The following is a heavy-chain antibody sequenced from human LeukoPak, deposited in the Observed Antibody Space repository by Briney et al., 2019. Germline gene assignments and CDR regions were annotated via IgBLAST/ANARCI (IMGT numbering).Heavy chain of an antibody. J-gene: IGHJ4*02. CDR3: AKEGYYFDGGTYYYLDS. V-gene: IGHV3-21*06. CDR1: GFSFSNYP. CDR2: IGSSSTYL. D-gene: IGHD3-22*01. Sequence: TGGSLRLSCAGSGFSFSNYPMNWVRQAPGKGLEWVSSIGSSSTYLYYADSLKGRFTISRDNAKNSLYLQMNSLRVEDTAVYYCAKEGYYFDGGTYYYLDSWGQGTLVTVSS.